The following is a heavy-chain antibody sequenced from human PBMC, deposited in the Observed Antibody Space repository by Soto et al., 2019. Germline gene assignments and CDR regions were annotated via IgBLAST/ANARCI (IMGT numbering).Heavy chain of an antibody. Sequence: QIAVKESGLTLVKPTETLTLTCTFSGFSLSSIGMGVGWIRQPPGKAREWLALIYWDDDKRYSPSLSSRLTISKDPSKNEVDLTITNMDPVDTATYYCARLTRGVYDSGRLWEKFDYWGQGTLVTVSS. D-gene: IGHD5-12*01. V-gene: IGHV2-5*02. CDR1: GFSLSSIGMG. CDR2: IYWDDDK. CDR3: ARLTRGVYDSGRLWEKFDY. J-gene: IGHJ4*02.